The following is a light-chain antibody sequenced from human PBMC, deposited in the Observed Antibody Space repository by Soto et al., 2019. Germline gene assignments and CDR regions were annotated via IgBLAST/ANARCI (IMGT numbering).Light chain of an antibody. J-gene: IGLJ3*02. Sequence: QSVLSQPRSVSGSPGQSVTISCTGTSTDVGASNYVSWYQQHSEKAPKLIIYDVTERPSGVPDRFSGSKSGNTASLTISGLQAEDEADYYCCSYGNTNIYWIFGGGTKLTV. CDR2: DVT. CDR1: STDVGASNY. CDR3: CSYGNTNIYWI. V-gene: IGLV2-11*01.